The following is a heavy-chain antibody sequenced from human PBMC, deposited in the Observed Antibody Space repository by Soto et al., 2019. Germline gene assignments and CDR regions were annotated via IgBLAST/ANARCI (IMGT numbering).Heavy chain of an antibody. CDR3: ARAWGYYFDY. V-gene: IGHV4-59*01. J-gene: IGHJ4*02. CDR1: GGSISNYY. D-gene: IGHD3-16*01. Sequence: ASETLSLTCTVSGGSISNYYWGWIRQPPGKGLEWIGYIYYSGSTNYNPSLKSRVTISVDTSKNQFSLKLSSVTAADTAVYYCARAWGYYFDYWGQGTRVTVS. CDR2: IYYSGST.